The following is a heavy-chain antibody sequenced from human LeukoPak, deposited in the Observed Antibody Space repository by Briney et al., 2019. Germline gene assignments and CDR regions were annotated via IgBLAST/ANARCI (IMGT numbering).Heavy chain of an antibody. Sequence: GGSLRLSCAASGFTFSSYAMSWVRQAPGKGLEWVSAISGSGGSTYYADSVKGRFTISRDNSKNTLYLQMNSLRAEDTAVYYCAKDHFPDEGWGGQWLPAYYFDYWGQGTLDTVSS. D-gene: IGHD6-19*01. V-gene: IGHV3-23*01. CDR3: AKDHFPDEGWGGQWLPAYYFDY. J-gene: IGHJ4*02. CDR2: ISGSGGST. CDR1: GFTFSSYA.